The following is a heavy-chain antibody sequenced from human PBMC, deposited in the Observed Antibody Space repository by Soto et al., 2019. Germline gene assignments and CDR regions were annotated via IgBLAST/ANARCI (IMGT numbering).Heavy chain of an antibody. J-gene: IGHJ4*02. CDR2: IYYSGST. Sequence: QVQLQESGPGLVKPSQTLSLTCTVSGGSISSGGYYWSWIRQHPGKGLKWIGYIYYSGSTYYNPFLKSRITISEDSTKNQYSLKLSSVTAADTAVYYCARGRTSSPTPGDYWGQGTLVTVSS. CDR3: ARGRTSSPTPGDY. V-gene: IGHV4-31*03. D-gene: IGHD2-2*01. CDR1: GGSISSGGYY.